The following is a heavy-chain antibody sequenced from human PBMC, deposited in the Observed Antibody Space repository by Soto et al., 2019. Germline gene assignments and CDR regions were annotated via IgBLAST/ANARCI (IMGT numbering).Heavy chain of an antibody. CDR1: GFAFRDFA. Sequence: GGSLRLSCAASGFAFRDFAMIWVRQAPGKGLEWVSAITGSGSSTYNADSVKGRFSISRDNSKNTMYLQMNSLRAEDTAVYYWAKDFLRFVRGRILFFEHWGTGSPVTVSS. J-gene: IGHJ4*02. CDR2: ITGSGSST. D-gene: IGHD3-10*02. V-gene: IGHV3-23*01. CDR3: AKDFLRFVRGRILFFEH.